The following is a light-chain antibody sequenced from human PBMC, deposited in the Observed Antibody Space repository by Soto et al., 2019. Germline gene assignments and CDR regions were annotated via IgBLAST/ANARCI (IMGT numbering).Light chain of an antibody. J-gene: IGLJ1*01. CDR2: EVS. Sequence: QSALTQPASVSGSPGQSITISCTGTSTDIGRYNYVSWYQQYPGKAPKVLIYEVSNRPSGVSSRFSGSKSGNTASLTISGLQADDGADYYCSSPTPGSLYVFGTGTKVTVL. CDR3: SSPTPGSLYV. CDR1: STDIGRYNY. V-gene: IGLV2-14*01.